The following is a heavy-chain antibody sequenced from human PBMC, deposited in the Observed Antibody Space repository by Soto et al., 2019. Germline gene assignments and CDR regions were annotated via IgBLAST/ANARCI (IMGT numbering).Heavy chain of an antibody. J-gene: IGHJ4*02. Sequence: ASVKVSCKASGYTFTSYYMHWVRQAPGQGLEWMGIINPSGGSTGYAQKFQGRVTMTRDTSTSTVYMELSSLRSEDTAVYYCARSGVEPTSLPFDYWGQGTLVTAPQ. V-gene: IGHV1-46*03. CDR2: INPSGGST. D-gene: IGHD1-1*01. CDR1: GYTFTSYY. CDR3: ARSGVEPTSLPFDY.